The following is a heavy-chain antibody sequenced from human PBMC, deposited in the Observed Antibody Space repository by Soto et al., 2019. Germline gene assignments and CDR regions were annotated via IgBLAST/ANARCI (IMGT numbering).Heavy chain of an antibody. CDR3: ARFSRELSVKYYFDY. V-gene: IGHV4-31*03. D-gene: IGHD3-16*02. J-gene: IGHJ4*02. Sequence: SETLSLTCTVSGGSISSGGYYWSWIRQHPGKGLEWIGYIYYSGSTYYNPSLKSRVTISVDTSKNQFSLKLSSVTAADTAVYYFARFSRELSVKYYFDYWGQGTLVTVSS. CDR1: GGSISSGGYY. CDR2: IYYSGST.